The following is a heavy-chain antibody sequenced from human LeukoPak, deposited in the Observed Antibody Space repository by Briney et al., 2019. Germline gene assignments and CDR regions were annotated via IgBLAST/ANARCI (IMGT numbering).Heavy chain of an antibody. J-gene: IGHJ4*02. V-gene: IGHV3-33*01. CDR1: GFTFSSYG. D-gene: IGHD1-14*01. CDR2: IWYDGSNK. Sequence: PGGSLRLSCAASGFTFSSYGMHWVRQAPGKGLEWVAVIWYDGSNKYYADSVKGRFTISRDNSKNTLYLQMNSLRAEDTAVYYCAFGKVSAIVGYWGQGTLVTVSS. CDR3: AFGKVSAIVGY.